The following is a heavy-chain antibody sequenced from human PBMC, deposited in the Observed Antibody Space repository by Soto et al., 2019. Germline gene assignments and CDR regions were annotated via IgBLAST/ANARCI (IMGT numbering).Heavy chain of an antibody. J-gene: IGHJ5*02. D-gene: IGHD3-3*01. CDR3: ARNFFREIGFGVVILNWFGP. Sequence: KTSETLSLTCTVSGGSISSSSYYWGWIRQPPGKGLEWIGSIYYSGSTYYNPSLKSRVTISVDTSKNQFSLKLSSVTAADTAVYYCARNFFREIGFGVVILNWFGPWGQGTLVTVSS. CDR1: GGSISSSSYY. V-gene: IGHV4-39*01. CDR2: IYYSGST.